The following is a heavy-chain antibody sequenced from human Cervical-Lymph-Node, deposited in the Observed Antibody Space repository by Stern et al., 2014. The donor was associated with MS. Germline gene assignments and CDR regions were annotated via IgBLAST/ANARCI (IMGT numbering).Heavy chain of an antibody. CDR2: INSDGSST. CDR1: GFTFSSYW. J-gene: IGHJ6*02. D-gene: IGHD1-26*01. Sequence: EVQLVESGGGLVQPGGSLRLSCAASGFTFSSYWMHWVRQAPGKGLVWVSRINSDGSSTSYADSVKGRFTISRDNAKNTLYLQMNSLRAEDTAVYYCARDFGQLRPYAYCYYGMDVWGQGTTVTVSS. V-gene: IGHV3-74*01. CDR3: ARDFGQLRPYAYCYYGMDV.